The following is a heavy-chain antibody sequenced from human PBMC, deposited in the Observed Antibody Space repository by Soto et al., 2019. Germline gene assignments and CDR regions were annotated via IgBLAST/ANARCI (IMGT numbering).Heavy chain of an antibody. V-gene: IGHV1-69*02. CDR3: ARGHSGYDLGYHYYYMDV. CDR1: GGTFSSYT. D-gene: IGHD5-12*01. Sequence: SSVKVSCKASGGTFSSYTISWVRQAPGQGLEWMGRIIPILGIANYAQKFQGRVTITADKSTSTAYMELSSLRSEDTAVYYCARGHSGYDLGYHYYYMDVWGKGTMVTVSS. J-gene: IGHJ6*03. CDR2: IIPILGIA.